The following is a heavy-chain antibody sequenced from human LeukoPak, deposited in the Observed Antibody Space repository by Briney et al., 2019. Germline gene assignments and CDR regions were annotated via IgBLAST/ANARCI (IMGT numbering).Heavy chain of an antibody. V-gene: IGHV4-38-2*02. D-gene: IGHD6-19*01. Sequence: SETLSLTCTVSGYSISSGYYWGWIRQPPGKGLEWIGSGSTYYNPSLKSRVTISVDTSKNQFSLKLSSVTAADTAVYYCARAPYSSGWNDAFDIWGQGTMVTVSS. CDR2: SGST. CDR3: ARAPYSSGWNDAFDI. CDR1: GYSISSGYY. J-gene: IGHJ3*02.